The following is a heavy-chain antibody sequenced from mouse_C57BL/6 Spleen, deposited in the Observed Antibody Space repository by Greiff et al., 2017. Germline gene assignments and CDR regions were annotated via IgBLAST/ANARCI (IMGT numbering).Heavy chain of an antibody. CDR3: ARDHGHGYFDY. V-gene: IGHV1-69*01. Sequence: QVQLQQPGAELVMPGASVKLSCKASGYTFTSYWMHWVKQRPGQGLEWIGEIDPSDSYTNYNQKFKGKSTLTVDKSSSTAYMQLSSLTSEDSAVYYCARDHGHGYFDYWGQGTTLTVSS. CDR2: IDPSDSYT. CDR1: GYTFTSYW. J-gene: IGHJ2*01. D-gene: IGHD1-1*01.